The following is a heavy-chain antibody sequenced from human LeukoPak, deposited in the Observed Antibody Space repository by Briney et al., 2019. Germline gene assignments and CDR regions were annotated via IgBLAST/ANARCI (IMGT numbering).Heavy chain of an antibody. V-gene: IGHV3-21*01. CDR2: ISSSSSYI. CDR3: ARGGSTADY. Sequence: PGGSLRLSCAASGFTFSSYWMHWVRQAPGKGLEWVSSISSSSSYIYYADSVKGRFTISRDNAKNSLYLQMNSLRAEDTAVYYCARGGSTADYWGQGTLVTVSS. CDR1: GFTFSSYW. J-gene: IGHJ4*02. D-gene: IGHD6-13*01.